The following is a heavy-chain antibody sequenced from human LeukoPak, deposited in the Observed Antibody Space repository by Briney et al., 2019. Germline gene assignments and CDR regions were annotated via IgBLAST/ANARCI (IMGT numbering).Heavy chain of an antibody. CDR1: GFGFSSYE. J-gene: IGHJ4*02. CDR2: ISSSGTNI. D-gene: IGHD2-15*01. Sequence: PGGSLRLSCAASGFGFSSYEMNWVRQAPGRGLEWVSFISSSGTNIYYYADSVKGRFTISRDNAKNSLYLQMNSLRAEDTAVYYCARGEEVVAAPDYWGQGTLVTVSS. V-gene: IGHV3-48*03. CDR3: ARGEEVVAAPDY.